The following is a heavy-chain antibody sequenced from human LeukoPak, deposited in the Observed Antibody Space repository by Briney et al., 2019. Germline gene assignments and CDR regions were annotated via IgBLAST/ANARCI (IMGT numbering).Heavy chain of an antibody. CDR1: GFTFSSYG. CDR2: ISYDGSYK. D-gene: IGHD6-13*01. J-gene: IGHJ3*02. Sequence: GGSLRLSCVASGFTFSSYGMHWVRQAPGKGLEWVAVISYDGSYKYYADSVKGRFTISRDNSKNTLSLQMNSLRGEDTAVYYCARDGQQLGPFAFDIWGQGTMVTVSS. V-gene: IGHV3-30*03. CDR3: ARDGQQLGPFAFDI.